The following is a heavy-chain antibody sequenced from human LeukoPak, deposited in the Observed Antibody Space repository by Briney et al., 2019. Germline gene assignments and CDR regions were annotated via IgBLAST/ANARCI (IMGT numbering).Heavy chain of an antibody. J-gene: IGHJ6*03. D-gene: IGHD6-19*01. CDR2: INHSGST. CDR1: GGSFSGYY. Sequence: PSETLSLTCAVYGGSFSGYYWSWIRQPPGKGLEWIGEINHSGSTNYNPSLKSRVTISVDTSKNQFSLKLSSVTAADTAVYYCARQYIAVAGTYYYYYYMDVWGKGTTVTISS. V-gene: IGHV4-34*01. CDR3: ARQYIAVAGTYYYYYYMDV.